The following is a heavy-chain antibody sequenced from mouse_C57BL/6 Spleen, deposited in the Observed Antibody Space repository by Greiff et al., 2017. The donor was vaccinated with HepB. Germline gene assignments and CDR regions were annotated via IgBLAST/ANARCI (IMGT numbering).Heavy chain of an antibody. CDR2: IWSDGST. J-gene: IGHJ4*01. D-gene: IGHD4-1*01. CDR1: GFSLTSYG. CDR3: ARQNWERNAMDY. V-gene: IGHV2-6-1*01. Sequence: VKLMESGPGLVAPSQRLSITCTVSGFSLTSYGVHWVRQPPGKGLEWLVVIWSDGSTTYNSALKSRLSISKDNSKSQVFLKMNSLQTDDTAMYYCARQNWERNAMDYWGQGTSVTVSS.